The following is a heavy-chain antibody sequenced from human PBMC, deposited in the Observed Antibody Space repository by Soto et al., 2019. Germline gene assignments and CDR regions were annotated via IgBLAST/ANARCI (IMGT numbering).Heavy chain of an antibody. V-gene: IGHV3-15*07. CDR2: IKTKSEGGPT. Sequence: EVQLVESGGGFIQPGGSLRLSCVASGLPISNAWMNWVRQAPGKGLEWVGRIKTKSEGGPTDYAAAVKGRFTVSRDDSKNTLYLQMNSLKTEDTAVYYCTTGSVEGVWGQGTTVTVSS. CDR3: TTGSVEGV. J-gene: IGHJ6*02. CDR1: GLPISNAW.